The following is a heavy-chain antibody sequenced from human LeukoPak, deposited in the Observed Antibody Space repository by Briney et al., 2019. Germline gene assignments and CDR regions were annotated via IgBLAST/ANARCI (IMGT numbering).Heavy chain of an antibody. J-gene: IGHJ4*02. CDR1: GESFSDYY. V-gene: IGHV4-34*01. CDR3: ARGNNYGDFFDF. Sequence: KPSESLSLTCAVYGESFSDYYWSWIRQPPGKGLEWIGEINHSGSPNYNPSLKSRVTISADPSKNQFSLKLSSVTAADTAIYYCARGNNYGDFFDFWGQGTLVPVSS. CDR2: INHSGSP. D-gene: IGHD4-17*01.